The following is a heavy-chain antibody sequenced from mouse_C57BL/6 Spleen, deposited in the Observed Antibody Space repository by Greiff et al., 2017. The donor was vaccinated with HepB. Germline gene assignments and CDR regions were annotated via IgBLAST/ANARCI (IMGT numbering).Heavy chain of an antibody. CDR2: IYPGDGDT. D-gene: IGHD4-1*01. J-gene: IGHJ3*01. Sequence: QVQLQQSGPELVKPGASVKISCKASGYAFSSSWMNWVKQRPGKGLEWIGRIYPGDGDTNYNGKFKGKATLTADKSSSTAYMQLSSLTSEDSAVYFCARAWEEGFAYWGQGTLVTVSA. V-gene: IGHV1-82*01. CDR1: GYAFSSSW. CDR3: ARAWEEGFAY.